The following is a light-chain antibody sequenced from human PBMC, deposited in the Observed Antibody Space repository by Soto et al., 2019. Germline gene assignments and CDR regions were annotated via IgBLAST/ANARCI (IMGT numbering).Light chain of an antibody. CDR3: SSYTDSSNYV. Sequence: QSVLTQPASVSGSPGQSITISCTGTSSDVGGYDYVSWYQQHPGKAPKLMIYEVRNRPSGVSNRFSGSKSGNTASLTISGLQAEDEADYYCSSYTDSSNYVFGTGTKV. J-gene: IGLJ1*01. CDR2: EVR. CDR1: SSDVGGYDY. V-gene: IGLV2-14*01.